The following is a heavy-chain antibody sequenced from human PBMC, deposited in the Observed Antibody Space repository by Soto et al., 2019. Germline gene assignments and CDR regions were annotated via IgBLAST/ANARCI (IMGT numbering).Heavy chain of an antibody. Sequence: GGSLRLSCAASGFTFSSYSMNWVRQAPGKGLEWVSSISSSSYIYYADSVKGRFTISRDNAKNSLYLQMNSLRAEDTAVYYCARAGDGYNPPDYWGQGTLVTVSS. CDR1: GFTFSSYS. V-gene: IGHV3-21*01. J-gene: IGHJ4*02. D-gene: IGHD5-12*01. CDR3: ARAGDGYNPPDY. CDR2: ISSSSYI.